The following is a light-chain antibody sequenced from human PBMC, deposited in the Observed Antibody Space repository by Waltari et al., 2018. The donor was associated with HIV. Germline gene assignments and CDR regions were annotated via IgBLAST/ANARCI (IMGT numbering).Light chain of an antibody. CDR1: SSDVGGYDR. CDR3: NSYAGSNNFVV. J-gene: IGLJ2*01. Sequence: QSALTQPPSASGSPGQSVTISCTGTSSDVGGYDRVSWYQQHPGKAPKLMIYDVSKRPSGVPDRFSGSKSGDTASLTVSGLQAEDEADYYCNSYAGSNNFVVFGGGTKLTVL. V-gene: IGLV2-8*01. CDR2: DVS.